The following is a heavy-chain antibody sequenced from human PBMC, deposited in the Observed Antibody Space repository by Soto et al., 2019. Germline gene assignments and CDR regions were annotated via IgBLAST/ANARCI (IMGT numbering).Heavy chain of an antibody. D-gene: IGHD3-22*01. CDR1: GFTVDDYA. CDR2: ISWKSGSI. J-gene: IGHJ4*02. V-gene: IGHV3-9*01. Sequence: EVQLVESGGGVVQPGRSLRLSCAASGFTVDDYAMLCVRQAPGKGLEWVSGISWKSGSIGYADSVKGRFTISRDNAKNALYQQMNSLRAEDTAFYYCATEPYYYESSGYYIIPLLFDYWGQGTLVTVSS. CDR3: ATEPYYYESSGYYIIPLLFDY.